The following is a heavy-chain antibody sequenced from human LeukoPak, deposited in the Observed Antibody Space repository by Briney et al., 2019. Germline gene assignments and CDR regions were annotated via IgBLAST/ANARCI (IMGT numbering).Heavy chain of an antibody. V-gene: IGHV3-30*01. Sequence: GGSLRLSCAASGFSVSTYVMHWVRQAPGKGLQWVAVILYDGSNKYYADPVKGRFIISRDNSKNTLYLQMNSLTAEDTAVYYCARVVAGSVYNYGMDVWGQGTTVTVSS. D-gene: IGHD6-19*01. CDR1: GFSVSTYV. CDR2: ILYDGSNK. J-gene: IGHJ6*02. CDR3: ARVVAGSVYNYGMDV.